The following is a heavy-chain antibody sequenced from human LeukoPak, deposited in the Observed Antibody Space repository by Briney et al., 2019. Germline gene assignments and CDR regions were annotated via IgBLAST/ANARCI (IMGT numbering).Heavy chain of an antibody. V-gene: IGHV4-34*01. D-gene: IGHD5-18*01. CDR1: GGSFSGYY. Sequence: SETLSPTCAVYGGSFSGYYWSWVRQPPGKGLEWIGEINHSGSTNYNPSLKSRVTISVDTSKNQFSLKLSSVTAADTAVYYCARAGSYGYDYWGQGTLVSVSS. CDR2: INHSGST. J-gene: IGHJ4*02. CDR3: ARAGSYGYDY.